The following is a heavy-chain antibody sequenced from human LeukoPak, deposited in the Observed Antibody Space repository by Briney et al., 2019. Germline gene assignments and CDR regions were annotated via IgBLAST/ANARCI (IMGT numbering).Heavy chain of an antibody. D-gene: IGHD5-12*01. J-gene: IGHJ4*02. V-gene: IGHV4-59*08. Sequence: SETLSLTCTVSGGSISSDHWNWIRQPPGKGLEWIGCIYYSGSTYYNPSLKSRVTISVDTSKNQFSLKLSSVTAADTAVYYCARVDMVATTSDYWGQGTLVTVSS. CDR2: IYYSGST. CDR1: GGSISSDH. CDR3: ARVDMVATTSDY.